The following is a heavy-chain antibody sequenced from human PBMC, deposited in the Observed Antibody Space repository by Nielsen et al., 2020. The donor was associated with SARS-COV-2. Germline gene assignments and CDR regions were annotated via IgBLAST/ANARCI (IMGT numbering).Heavy chain of an antibody. V-gene: IGHV3-23*01. J-gene: IGHJ6*02. CDR2: ISASGSST. Sequence: GESLKISCAVSGFTFRRYAMSWVRRAPGKGLEWVSAISASGSSTCYGDAVKGRFTISRDNAINTLYLQMNSLRAEDTAVYYCAKDKYQLLNYGMDVWGQGTTVTVSS. CDR3: AKDKYQLLNYGMDV. CDR1: GFTFRRYA. D-gene: IGHD2-2*01.